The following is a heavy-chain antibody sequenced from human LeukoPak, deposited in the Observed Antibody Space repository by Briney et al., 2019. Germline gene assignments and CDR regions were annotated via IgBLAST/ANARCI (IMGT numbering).Heavy chain of an antibody. Sequence: GGSLRLSCAASGFTFSSYAMHWVRQGPGKGLDWVAFISSDGRTEYNPDSAKGRFTISRDNSKNTLYLQMNSLTTEDTALYYCARGWGSGAWLIDSWGQGTLVSVSS. CDR1: GFTFSSYA. J-gene: IGHJ4*02. CDR2: ISSDGRTE. CDR3: ARGWGSGAWLIDS. V-gene: IGHV3-30*04. D-gene: IGHD3-16*01.